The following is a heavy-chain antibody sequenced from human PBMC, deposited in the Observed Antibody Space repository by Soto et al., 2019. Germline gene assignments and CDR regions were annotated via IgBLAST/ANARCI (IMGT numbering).Heavy chain of an antibody. CDR2: INYSGRT. CDR1: GGSISTYY. V-gene: IGHV4-59*01. CDR3: VRYAGSSWLDP. Sequence: PSETLSLTCTVSGGSISTYYWSWVRQPPGKGLEWIGYINYSGRTNYNPSLKSRVTMSLDTSKNQFSLKLRSVTAADTALFYCVRYAGSSWLDPWGQGTLVTVSS. D-gene: IGHD2-2*01. J-gene: IGHJ5*02.